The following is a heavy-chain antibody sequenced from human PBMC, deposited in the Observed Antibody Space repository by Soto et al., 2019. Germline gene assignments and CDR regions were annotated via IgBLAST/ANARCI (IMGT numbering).Heavy chain of an antibody. Sequence: ASVKVSCKASGYTFTSYAMHWVRQAPGQRLEWMGWINAGNGNTKYSQKFQGRVTITRDTSASTAYMELSRLSSEDTAVYYCARDHVGAAGTVGSGHYYGMDVWGQGTTVTVSS. V-gene: IGHV1-3*01. CDR2: INAGNGNT. J-gene: IGHJ6*02. CDR3: ARDHVGAAGTVGSGHYYGMDV. D-gene: IGHD6-13*01. CDR1: GYTFTSYA.